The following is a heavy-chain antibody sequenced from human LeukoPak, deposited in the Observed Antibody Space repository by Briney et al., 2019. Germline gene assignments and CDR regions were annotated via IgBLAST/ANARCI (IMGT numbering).Heavy chain of an antibody. J-gene: IGHJ4*02. Sequence: PGGSLRLSCTASGFTFGDYAMSWFRQAPGKGLEWVGFIRSKTYGGSTEYAASVKARFTISRDDSKSIAYLQMNSLKTEDTAVYYCTRDKGYFDYWGQGTLVTVSS. CDR3: TRDKGYFDY. V-gene: IGHV3-49*03. CDR2: IRSKTYGGST. CDR1: GFTFGDYA.